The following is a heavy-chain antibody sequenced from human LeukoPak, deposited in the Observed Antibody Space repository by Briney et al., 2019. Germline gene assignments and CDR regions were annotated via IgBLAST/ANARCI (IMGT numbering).Heavy chain of an antibody. J-gene: IGHJ5*02. D-gene: IGHD3-9*01. V-gene: IGHV1-8*03. CDR3: ARGTISGSRSFDT. Sequence: GASVKVSCKASGYTFTNYDINWVRQATGQGLEWMGWVNPNSGNRGYAQKFQGRLTITRNTSISTAYLDLSSLRSDDTAVYYCARGTISGSRSFDTWGQGTLVTVSS. CDR1: GYTFTNYD. CDR2: VNPNSGNR.